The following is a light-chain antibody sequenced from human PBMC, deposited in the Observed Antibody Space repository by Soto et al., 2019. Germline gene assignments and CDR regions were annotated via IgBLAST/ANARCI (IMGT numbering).Light chain of an antibody. CDR3: QHHHTHPFT. V-gene: IGKV1-5*03. J-gene: IGKJ4*01. CDR1: QSILSY. Sequence: DIQMTQSPSTLSASVGDRVTITCRASQSILSYLAWYQEKPWRAPKLLIYKASSLEDVVPSRFSGSGSGTAFTLSISSLQPDDFATDYCQHHHTHPFTFGGGTKVEI. CDR2: KAS.